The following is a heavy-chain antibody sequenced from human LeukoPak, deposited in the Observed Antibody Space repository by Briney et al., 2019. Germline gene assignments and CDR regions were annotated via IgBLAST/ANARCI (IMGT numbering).Heavy chain of an antibody. CDR2: IYYSGST. Sequence: SESLSLTYTVSGGSISSSDYYWGWIRQPPGKGLEWIGSIYYSGSTYDNPSLKRRVTISVDTSKNQFSLKLSSVTAADTAVYYCARHPGGPLDYWGQGTLVTVSS. D-gene: IGHD3-16*01. V-gene: IGHV4-39*01. CDR3: ARHPGGPLDY. J-gene: IGHJ4*02. CDR1: GGSISSSDYY.